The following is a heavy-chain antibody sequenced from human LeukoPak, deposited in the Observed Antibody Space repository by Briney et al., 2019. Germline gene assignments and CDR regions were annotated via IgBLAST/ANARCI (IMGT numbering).Heavy chain of an antibody. Sequence: GASVKVSCKASRYTFTSYGISWVRQAPGQGLEWMGWISAYNGNTNYAQKLQGRVTMTTDTSTSTAYMELRSLRSDDTAVYYCARVYYDFWSGYEYDAFDIWGQGTMVTVYS. D-gene: IGHD3-3*01. CDR1: RYTFTSYG. CDR2: ISAYNGNT. CDR3: ARVYYDFWSGYEYDAFDI. J-gene: IGHJ3*02. V-gene: IGHV1-18*01.